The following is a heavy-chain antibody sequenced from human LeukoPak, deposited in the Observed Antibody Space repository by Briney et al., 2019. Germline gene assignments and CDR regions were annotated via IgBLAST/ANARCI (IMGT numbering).Heavy chain of an antibody. V-gene: IGHV4-59*01. D-gene: IGHD3-10*01. CDR2: IYYSGST. J-gene: IGHJ4*02. Sequence: SETLSLTCTVSGGSISSYYWSWIRQPPGKGLEWIGYIYYSGSTNYNPSLKSRVSISVDTSKNQFSLKLSSVTAADTAVYYCARVGYSSSGNYYNDRGAFDYWGQGTLVTVSS. CDR3: ARVGYSSSGNYYNDRGAFDY. CDR1: GGSISSYY.